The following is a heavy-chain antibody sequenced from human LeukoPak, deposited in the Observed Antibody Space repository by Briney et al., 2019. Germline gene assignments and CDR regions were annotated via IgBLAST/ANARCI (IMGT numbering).Heavy chain of an antibody. Sequence: SETLSLTCTLSGAYISRYYWSWIRQPPGKGLVWIGYIFHSGSTNYNPSLKCRVTISVDTSKNQLSLKLSSVTAADTAVYYCARGAPGGNDYGDYWGQGTLVTVST. CDR2: IFHSGST. J-gene: IGHJ4*02. CDR3: ARGAPGGNDYGDY. V-gene: IGHV4-59*01. CDR1: GAYISRYY.